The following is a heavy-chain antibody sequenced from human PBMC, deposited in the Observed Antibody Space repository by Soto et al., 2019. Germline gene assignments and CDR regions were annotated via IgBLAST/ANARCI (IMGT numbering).Heavy chain of an antibody. CDR3: ARLDGYDHYFDY. CDR2: IIPKLGSA. Sequence: GASVKVSCKASGGGNLRDYRTTWVRRAPGQGLEWMGGIIPKLGSANYAQNFQGRVTVTADESTSTVYMELRSLRSDDTAVYFCARLDGYDHYFDYWGQGALVTVSS. D-gene: IGHD5-12*01. CDR1: GGGNLRDYR. J-gene: IGHJ4*02. V-gene: IGHV1-69*13.